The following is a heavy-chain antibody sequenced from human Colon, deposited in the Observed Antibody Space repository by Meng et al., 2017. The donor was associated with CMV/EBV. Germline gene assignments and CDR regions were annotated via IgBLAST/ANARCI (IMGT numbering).Heavy chain of an antibody. CDR1: VYTFTRYA. V-gene: IGHV1-18*01. J-gene: IGHJ4*02. D-gene: IGHD2-15*01. Sequence: ASVTVSCKASVYTFTRYAISWVRQATGQGLEWMGRISTHNGDTDSAQKFQESVTMTTDTATSTAYMELRSLRSDDTAVYYCARYEDYCSDTACFLGPYFDNWGQGTLVTVSS. CDR2: ISTHNGDT. CDR3: ARYEDYCSDTACFLGPYFDN.